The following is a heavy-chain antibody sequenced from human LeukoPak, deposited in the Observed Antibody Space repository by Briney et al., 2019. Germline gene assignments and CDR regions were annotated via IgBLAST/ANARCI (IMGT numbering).Heavy chain of an antibody. Sequence: ASVKVSCKVSGYTLTELSMHWVRQAPGKGLEWMGGFDPEDGETIYAQKFQGRVTMTEDTSTDTAYMELRSLRSDDTAVYYCARAPSRIVMIVVVAAKDAFDIWGQGTMVTVSS. D-gene: IGHD3-22*01. V-gene: IGHV1-24*01. J-gene: IGHJ3*02. CDR1: GYTLTELS. CDR3: ARAPSRIVMIVVVAAKDAFDI. CDR2: FDPEDGET.